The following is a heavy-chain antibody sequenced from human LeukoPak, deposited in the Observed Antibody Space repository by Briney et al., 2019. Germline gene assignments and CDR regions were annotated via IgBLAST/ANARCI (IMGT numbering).Heavy chain of an antibody. V-gene: IGHV4-39*01. D-gene: IGHD2-8*01. CDR1: GGSICIPNIY. CDR3: ARGMRVELTPSPPFEY. Sequence: SETLSLTCSISGGSICIPNIYWGWIRQPPGKGLEWIGNFYYSGKTYYNPSVKSRVTISVDTSKNQFSLTLRSVTAADTAVYYCARGMRVELTPSPPFEYWGQGTLVTVPS. CDR2: FYYSGKT. J-gene: IGHJ4*02.